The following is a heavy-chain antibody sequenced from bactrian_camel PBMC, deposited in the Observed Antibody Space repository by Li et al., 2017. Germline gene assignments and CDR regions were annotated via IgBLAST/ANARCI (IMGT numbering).Heavy chain of an antibody. D-gene: IGHD1*01. V-gene: IGHV3S40*01. CDR1: GYTSTSGF. CDR2: IYRRGGSK. Sequence: VQLVESGGGSVQVGESLRLSCEAGGYTSTSGFMGWHRKATGKDLEGVAAIYRRGGSKYYSDHVKGRFTITQDKDKNTVYLQMNNLEVDDSALYYCAAEGDGL.